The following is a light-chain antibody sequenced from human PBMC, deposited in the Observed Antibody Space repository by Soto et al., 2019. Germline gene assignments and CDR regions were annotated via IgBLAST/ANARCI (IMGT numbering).Light chain of an antibody. CDR2: DVS. CDR1: SSDIGGYNY. Sequence: QSALTQPASVSGSPGQSITISCTGTSSDIGGYNYVSWYQQHPGKAPKLMIYDVSDRPSGVSNRFSGSKSGNTASLTISGPQAEDEADYYCASYASSNTVLFGGGTKLTVL. V-gene: IGLV2-14*03. J-gene: IGLJ2*01. CDR3: ASYASSNTVL.